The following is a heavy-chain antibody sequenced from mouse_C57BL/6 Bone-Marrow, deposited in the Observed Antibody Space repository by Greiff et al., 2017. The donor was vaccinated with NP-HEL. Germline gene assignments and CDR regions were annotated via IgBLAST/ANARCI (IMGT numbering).Heavy chain of an antibody. CDR1: GYSITSGYY. D-gene: IGHD3-2*02. J-gene: IGHJ2*01. CDR3: ARDSSGYVGY. CDR2: ISYDGSN. V-gene: IGHV3-6*01. Sequence: DVKLQESGPGLVKPSQSLSLTCSVTGYSITSGYYWNWIRQFPGNKLEWMGYISYDGSNNYNPSLKNRISITRDTSKNQFFLKLNSVTTEDTATYYCARDSSGYVGYWGQGTTLTVSS.